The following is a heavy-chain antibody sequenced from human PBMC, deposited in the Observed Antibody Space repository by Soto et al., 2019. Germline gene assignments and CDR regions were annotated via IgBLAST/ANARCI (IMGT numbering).Heavy chain of an antibody. D-gene: IGHD2-15*01. V-gene: IGHV4-39*01. CDR3: ARHTPAISISDH. Sequence: SETLSLTCTVSGGSISGSGYYWGWMRQPPGKGLEWIGTIYYSGTTYYTPSLKSRLTISVDTSKNQFSLKLTSVTAADTAVYYCARHTPAISISDHWGQGTLVTVSS. J-gene: IGHJ4*02. CDR1: GGSISGSGYY. CDR2: IYYSGTT.